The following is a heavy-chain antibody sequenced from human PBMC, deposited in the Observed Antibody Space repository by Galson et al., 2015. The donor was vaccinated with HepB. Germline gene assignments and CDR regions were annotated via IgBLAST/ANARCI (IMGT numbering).Heavy chain of an antibody. J-gene: IGHJ4*02. Sequence: SLRLSCAASGFTFSSYAMSWVRQAPGKGLEWVSAISGSGGSTYYADSVKGRFTISRDNSKNALYLQVNSLRAEDTAVYYCAKSPSVIHHLDYWGQGTLVTVSS. V-gene: IGHV3-23*01. CDR3: AKSPSVIHHLDY. D-gene: IGHD3-22*01. CDR2: ISGSGGST. CDR1: GFTFSSYA.